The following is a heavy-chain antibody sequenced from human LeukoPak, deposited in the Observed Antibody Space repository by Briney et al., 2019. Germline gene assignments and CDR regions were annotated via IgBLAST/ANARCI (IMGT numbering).Heavy chain of an antibody. CDR3: ARDLTTAGYYWD. J-gene: IGHJ4*02. CDR1: GGSISSGGYF. Sequence: SGTLSLTCTVSGGSISSGGYFWTWIRQHPGKGLEWIGYIYNGGRTYYNPSLKNRITISLDASKNQFSLNVDSVTAADTAIYYCARDLTTAGYYWDWGQGTLVTVSS. CDR2: IYNGGRT. V-gene: IGHV4-31*03. D-gene: IGHD3-22*01.